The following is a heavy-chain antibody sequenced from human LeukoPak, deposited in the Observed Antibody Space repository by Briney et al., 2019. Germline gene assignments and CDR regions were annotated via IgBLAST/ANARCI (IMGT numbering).Heavy chain of an antibody. V-gene: IGHV4-38-2*02. CDR1: GYSISSGYY. CDR3: ARVKRKYQVLKPLHETPSHYFDY. D-gene: IGHD2-2*01. J-gene: IGHJ4*02. Sequence: SETLSLTCTVSGYSISSGYYWGWIRQPPGRGLEWIGSIYHSGSTYYNPSLKSRVTISVDTSKNQFSLKLSSVTAADTAMYYCARVKRKYQVLKPLHETPSHYFDYWGQGTLVTVSS. CDR2: IYHSGST.